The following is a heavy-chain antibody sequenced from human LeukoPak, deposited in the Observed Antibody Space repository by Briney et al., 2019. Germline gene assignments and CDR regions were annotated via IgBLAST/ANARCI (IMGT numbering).Heavy chain of an antibody. CDR1: GYSFTSYW. CDR3: ATLTTVTTAFDFDY. CDR2: IYPGDSDT. J-gene: IGHJ4*02. Sequence: GESLKISCKGSGYSFTSYWIGWVRRMPGKSLEWMGIIYPGDSDTRYSPSFQGQVTISAAKSISTAYLQWSSLKASDTAMYYCATLTTVTTAFDFDYWGQGTLVTVSS. D-gene: IGHD4-17*01. V-gene: IGHV5-51*01.